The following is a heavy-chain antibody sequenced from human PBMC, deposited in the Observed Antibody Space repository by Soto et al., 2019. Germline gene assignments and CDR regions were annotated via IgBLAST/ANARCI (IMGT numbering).Heavy chain of an antibody. J-gene: IGHJ6*03. Sequence: SVKVSCKASGGTFSSYTISWVRQAPGQGLEWMGRIIPILGIANYAQKFQGRVTITADKSTSTAYMELSSLRSEDTAVYYCARDRMTTVTTSWASNYYYMDVWGKGTTVTVSS. CDR2: IIPILGIA. D-gene: IGHD4-17*01. V-gene: IGHV1-69*04. CDR1: GGTFSSYT. CDR3: ARDRMTTVTTSWASNYYYMDV.